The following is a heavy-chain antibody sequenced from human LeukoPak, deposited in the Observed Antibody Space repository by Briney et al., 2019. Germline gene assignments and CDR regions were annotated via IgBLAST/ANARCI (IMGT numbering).Heavy chain of an antibody. D-gene: IGHD6-19*01. CDR3: ARGAVAATSVGGYFDY. CDR2: IWYDGTNQ. J-gene: IGHJ4*02. CDR1: GFTFSGYG. V-gene: IGHV3-33*01. Sequence: GGSLRLSCAASGFTFSGYGMHWVRQAPGKGLEWVAVIWYDGTNQFYPGSVKGRFTISRDNSKNTLYLQMHSLRAEDTAVYYCARGAVAATSVGGYFDYWGQGTLLTVSS.